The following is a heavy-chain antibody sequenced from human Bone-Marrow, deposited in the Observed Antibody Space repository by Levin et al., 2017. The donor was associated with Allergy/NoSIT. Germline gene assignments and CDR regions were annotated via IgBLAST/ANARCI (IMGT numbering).Heavy chain of an antibody. CDR2: ISYDGSNK. CDR3: ARDSAGADTAMAKGTGYFDY. CDR1: GFTFSSYA. D-gene: IGHD5-18*01. Sequence: PGGSLRLSCAASGFTFSSYAMHWVRQAPGKGLEWVAVISYDGSNKYYADSVKGRFTISRDNSKNTLYLQMNSLRAEDTAVYYCARDSAGADTAMAKGTGYFDYWGQGTLVTVSS. J-gene: IGHJ4*02. V-gene: IGHV3-30-3*01.